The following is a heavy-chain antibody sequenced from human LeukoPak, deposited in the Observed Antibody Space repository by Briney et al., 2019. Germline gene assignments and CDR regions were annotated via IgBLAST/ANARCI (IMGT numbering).Heavy chain of an antibody. CDR3: TRGGPPWYFDY. Sequence: PGGSLRLSCTASGFTFGDYALTWFRQDPGNGLEWVGFIRSKAYGGTTQHAASVRGRFIISRDDSKSIAYLQMNSLKIEDTAVYYCTRGGPPWYFDYWGQGTLVTVSS. J-gene: IGHJ4*02. V-gene: IGHV3-49*03. CDR2: IRSKAYGGTT. CDR1: GFTFGDYA.